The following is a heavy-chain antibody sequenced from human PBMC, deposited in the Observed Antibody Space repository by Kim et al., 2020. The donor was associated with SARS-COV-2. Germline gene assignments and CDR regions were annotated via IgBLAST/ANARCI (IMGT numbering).Heavy chain of an antibody. CDR2: VSWNSGVI. CDR1: GFTFGDFA. Sequence: SLRLSCAASGFTFGDFAMHWVRQVPGKGMEWVSGVSWNSGVIGNADSVKGRFTISRHNAENSLYLQMNSLRAEDTAFYYCAKDLVSSAFRAFHIWGQGTMVTDSS. CDR3: AKDLVSSAFRAFHI. J-gene: IGHJ3*02. D-gene: IGHD6-6*01. V-gene: IGHV3-9*01.